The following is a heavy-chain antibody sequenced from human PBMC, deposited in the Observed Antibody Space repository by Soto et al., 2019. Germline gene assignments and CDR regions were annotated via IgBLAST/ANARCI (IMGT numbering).Heavy chain of an antibody. Sequence: SETLSLTCTVSGGSVSGGDYFWSWIRQPPGKGLEWIGYIYDSGSSYYNPSLKSRVTMSVDTSKNQFSLKLRSVTAADTAMYYCASEKGYISGPKNFDSWAQGTLVTVSS. D-gene: IGHD5-12*01. CDR1: GGSVSGGDYF. CDR2: IYDSGSS. V-gene: IGHV4-30-4*01. J-gene: IGHJ4*02. CDR3: ASEKGYISGPKNFDS.